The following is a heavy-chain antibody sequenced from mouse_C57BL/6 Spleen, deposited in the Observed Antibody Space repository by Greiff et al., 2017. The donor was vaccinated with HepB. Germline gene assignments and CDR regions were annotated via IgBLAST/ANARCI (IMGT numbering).Heavy chain of an antibody. D-gene: IGHD1-1*01. Sequence: EVKLMESGTVLPRPGASVKMSCKTSGYTFTSYWMHWVKQRPGQGLEWIGAIYPGNSDTSYNQKFKGKAKLTAVTSASTAYMELSSLTNEDSAVYYCTRTDCYGSSGWYFDVWGTGTTVTVSS. CDR3: TRTDCYGSSGWYFDV. J-gene: IGHJ1*03. V-gene: IGHV1-5*01. CDR2: IYPGNSDT. CDR1: GYTFTSYW.